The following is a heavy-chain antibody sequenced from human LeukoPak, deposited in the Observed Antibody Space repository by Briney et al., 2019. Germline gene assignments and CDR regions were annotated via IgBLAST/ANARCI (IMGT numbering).Heavy chain of an antibody. CDR2: IYYSGST. Sequence: SSETLSLTCSVSGDSVSSVNYYWGWIRQPPGKGLDWVGSIYYSGSTYYSPSLKSRVTISVDTSKNQFSLKLTSVTAADTAMYYCARVAPSTTFGVVTHRVFDYWGQGALVTVSS. D-gene: IGHD3-3*01. V-gene: IGHV4-39*07. CDR3: ARVAPSTTFGVVTHRVFDY. J-gene: IGHJ4*02. CDR1: GDSVSSVNYY.